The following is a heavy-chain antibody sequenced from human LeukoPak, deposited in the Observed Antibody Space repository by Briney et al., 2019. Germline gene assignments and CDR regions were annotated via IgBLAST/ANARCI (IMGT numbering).Heavy chain of an antibody. J-gene: IGHJ4*02. Sequence: KPSETLSLTCAVYGGSFSGYYWSWIRQPPGKGLEWIGEINHSGSTNYNPSLKSRVTISVDTSKNQFSLKLSSVTAADTAVYYCARDNPYSNYLYWGQGTLVTVSS. CDR3: ARDNPYSNYLY. CDR1: GGSFSGYY. V-gene: IGHV4-34*01. D-gene: IGHD4-11*01. CDR2: INHSGST.